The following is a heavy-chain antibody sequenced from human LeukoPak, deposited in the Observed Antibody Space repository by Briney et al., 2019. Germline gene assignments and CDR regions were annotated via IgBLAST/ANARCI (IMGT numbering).Heavy chain of an antibody. Sequence: GGSLRLSCSASGFTFSSYAMHWVRQAPGKGLEYVSAISSNGGSTYYADSVKGRFTISRDNSKNTLYLQMSSLRPEDTAVYYCAKEKYRGYSYGSGDYWGQGTLVTVSS. CDR1: GFTFSSYA. D-gene: IGHD5-18*01. CDR3: AKEKYRGYSYGSGDY. CDR2: ISSNGGST. V-gene: IGHV3-64D*06. J-gene: IGHJ4*02.